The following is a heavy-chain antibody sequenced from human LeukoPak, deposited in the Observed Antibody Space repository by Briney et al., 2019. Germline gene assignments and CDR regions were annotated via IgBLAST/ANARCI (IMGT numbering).Heavy chain of an antibody. CDR2: ISSSGSTI. D-gene: IGHD3-10*01. J-gene: IGHJ4*02. CDR1: GFTFSDYY. CDR3: AREWWFGELPIDY. Sequence: GGSLRLSCAASGFTFSDYYMSWIRQAPGKGLEWVSYISSSGSTIYYTDSVKGRFTISRDNAKNSLYLQMNSLRAEDTAVYYCAREWWFGELPIDYWGQGTLVTVSS. V-gene: IGHV3-11*01.